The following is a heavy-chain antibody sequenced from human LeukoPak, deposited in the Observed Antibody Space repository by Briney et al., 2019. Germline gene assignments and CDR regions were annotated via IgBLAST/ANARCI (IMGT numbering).Heavy chain of an antibody. Sequence: HPGGSLRLSCAASGFTFSSYAMSWVRQAPGKGLEWVSAISGSGGSTYYADSVKGRFTISRDNSKNTLYLQMNSLRAEDTAVYYCARVTDSYGLKFSDYMDVWGKGTTVTVSS. V-gene: IGHV3-23*01. D-gene: IGHD5-18*01. CDR1: GFTFSSYA. CDR3: ARVTDSYGLKFSDYMDV. J-gene: IGHJ6*03. CDR2: ISGSGGST.